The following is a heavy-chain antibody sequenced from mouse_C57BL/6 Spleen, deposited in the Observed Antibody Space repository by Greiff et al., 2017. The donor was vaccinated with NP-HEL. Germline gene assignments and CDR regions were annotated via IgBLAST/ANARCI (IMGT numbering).Heavy chain of an antibody. Sequence: VQLQQPGAELVKPGASVKLSCKASGYTFTSYWMQWVKQRPGQGLEWIGEIDPSDSYTNYNQKFKGKATLTVDTSSSTAYMQLSSLTSEDSAVYYCARSGVITTHDYWGQGTTLTVSS. D-gene: IGHD1-1*01. CDR1: GYTFTSYW. CDR3: ARSGVITTHDY. CDR2: IDPSDSYT. J-gene: IGHJ2*01. V-gene: IGHV1-50*01.